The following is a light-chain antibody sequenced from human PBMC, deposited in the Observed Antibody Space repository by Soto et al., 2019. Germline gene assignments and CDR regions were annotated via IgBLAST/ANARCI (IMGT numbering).Light chain of an antibody. V-gene: IGKV3-15*01. J-gene: IGKJ5*01. Sequence: EIVMTQSPATLSVSPGERAALSCRASQSVSGNLAWYPQTPGQAPRLLIYGASTRATGIPARFSGSGFGTEFTLTISSLKSEYFSVYYCQQYNYSPPAFGQGTRLEIK. CDR1: QSVSGN. CDR3: QQYNYSPPA. CDR2: GAS.